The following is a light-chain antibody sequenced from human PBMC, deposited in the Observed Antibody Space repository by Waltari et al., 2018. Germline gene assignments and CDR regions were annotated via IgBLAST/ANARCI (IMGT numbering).Light chain of an antibody. V-gene: IGKV1-5*03. Sequence: DIQMTQSPSTLSASVADRVTIPCRASQSVRNWLAWYQQKPGKAPRLLIYKASTLESGVPSRFSGSGSGTEFTLTISSLQPDDFATYYCQQYNAGHTYGQGTKLEIK. J-gene: IGKJ2*01. CDR2: KAS. CDR3: QQYNAGHT. CDR1: QSVRNW.